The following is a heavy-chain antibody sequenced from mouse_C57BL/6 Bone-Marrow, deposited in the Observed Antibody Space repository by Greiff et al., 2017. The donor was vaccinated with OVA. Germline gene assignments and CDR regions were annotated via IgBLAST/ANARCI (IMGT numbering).Heavy chain of an antibody. D-gene: IGHD1-1*01. V-gene: IGHV14-4*01. Sequence: EVKVQQSGAELVRPGASVKLSCTASGFNIKDDYMHWVKQRPEQGLEWIGWIDPENGDTEYASKFQGKATITADTSSNTAYLQLSSLTSEDTAVYYCTTGGSSPYYAMDYWGQGTSVTVSS. CDR3: TTGGSSPYYAMDY. J-gene: IGHJ4*01. CDR2: IDPENGDT. CDR1: GFNIKDDY.